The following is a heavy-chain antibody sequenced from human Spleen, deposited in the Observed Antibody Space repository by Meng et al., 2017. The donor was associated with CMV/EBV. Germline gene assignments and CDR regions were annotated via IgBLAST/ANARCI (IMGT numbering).Heavy chain of an antibody. Sequence: VYGGAFSCYLWSWIRQSPAKGLEWIGEINHSGSTNSNPPLKSRVTLSVDTSKNQFSLTLTSVTAADTAVYFCARRAHLGSSHVFDFWGQGTMVTVSS. D-gene: IGHD7-27*01. CDR2: INHSGST. V-gene: IGHV4-34*01. CDR3: ARRAHLGSSHVFDF. J-gene: IGHJ3*01. CDR1: GGAFSCYL.